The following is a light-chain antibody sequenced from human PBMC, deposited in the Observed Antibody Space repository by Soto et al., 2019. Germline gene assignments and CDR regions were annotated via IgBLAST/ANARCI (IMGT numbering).Light chain of an antibody. V-gene: IGKV3-20*01. J-gene: IGKJ3*01. CDR1: QSVSSSY. CDR3: QHYGSSPFT. CDR2: GAS. Sequence: IGATQSPRTLSLTQGERATLSCRASQSVSSSYLAWYQQKPGQAPRLLIYGASSRATGIPDRFSGSGSGTDFTLTISRLEPEDFAVYYCQHYGSSPFTFGPGTKVDN.